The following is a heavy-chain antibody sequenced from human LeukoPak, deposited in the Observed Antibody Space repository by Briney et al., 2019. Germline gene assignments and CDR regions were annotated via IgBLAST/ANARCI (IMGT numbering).Heavy chain of an antibody. CDR1: GFTFGSYS. J-gene: IGHJ6*02. CDR3: ARPPYYDFWSGYYPYYYGMDV. CDR2: ISSSSSYI. D-gene: IGHD3-3*01. V-gene: IGHV3-21*01. Sequence: GGSLRLSCAASGFTFGSYSMTWVRQAPGKGLEWVSSISSSSSYIYYADSVKGRFTISRDNAKNSLYLQMNSLRAEDTAVYYCARPPYYDFWSGYYPYYYGMDVWGQGTTVTVSS.